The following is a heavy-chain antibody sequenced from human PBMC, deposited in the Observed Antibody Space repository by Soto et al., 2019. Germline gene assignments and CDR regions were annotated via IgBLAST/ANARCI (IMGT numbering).Heavy chain of an antibody. CDR1: GNTFSTYA. CDR3: GRGKGMEESYYYYGMDV. Sequence: AAPVKVSCKASGNTFSTYALHWVRQAPGQGLDWTGWINGGNGHTRYSQKSKHRVTTSRDTPVGTVYMDMRGLRSGDTAVYYCGRGKGMEESYYYYGMDVWGQGGSGTVSS. V-gene: IGHV1-3*01. CDR2: INGGNGHT. J-gene: IGHJ6*01. D-gene: IGHD1-1*01.